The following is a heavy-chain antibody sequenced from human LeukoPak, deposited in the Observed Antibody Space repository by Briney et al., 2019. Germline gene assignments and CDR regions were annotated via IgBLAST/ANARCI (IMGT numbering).Heavy chain of an antibody. D-gene: IGHD6-19*01. V-gene: IGHV3-30*02. J-gene: IGHJ4*02. CDR3: AKGGSSAWYYFDY. CDR1: GFTFSNYD. CDR2: IRYDGSNK. Sequence: GGSLRLSCAASGFTFSNYDMHWVRQAPGKGLEWVAFIRYDGSNKYYADSVKGRFPISRDNSKNTLYLQMNSLRAEDTAVYYCAKGGSSAWYYFDYWGQGTPVTVSS.